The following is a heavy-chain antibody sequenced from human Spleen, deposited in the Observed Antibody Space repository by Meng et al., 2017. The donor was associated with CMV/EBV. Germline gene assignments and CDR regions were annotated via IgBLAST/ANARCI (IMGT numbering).Heavy chain of an antibody. V-gene: IGHV1-18*04. D-gene: IGHD3-10*01. CDR1: GYTFTSFG. CDR2: IKPYNGDT. CDR3: ARIYTWFYSYIES. J-gene: IGHJ4*02. Sequence: ASVKVSCKASGYTFTSFGITWVRQVPGHGLEWMGWIKPYNGDTDYKEKFQGRVTMTADTSTGTAYMELRSLRSDDTALYYCARIYTWFYSYIESWGQGTQVTVSS.